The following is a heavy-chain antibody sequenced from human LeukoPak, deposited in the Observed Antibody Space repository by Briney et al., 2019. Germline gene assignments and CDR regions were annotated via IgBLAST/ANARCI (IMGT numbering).Heavy chain of an antibody. V-gene: IGHV4-30-2*01. CDR1: GGSISSGGNS. CDR3: ARGRGTIFGVVSPKPRYYYYYGMDV. D-gene: IGHD3-3*01. J-gene: IGHJ6*02. CDR2: IYHSGNI. Sequence: SQTLSLTCNVSGGSISSGGNSWSWIRQPPGKGLEWIGHIYHSGNIYDNPSLKSRVTISLDRSKNQFSLKLRSVTAADTAVYYCARGRGTIFGVVSPKPRYYYYYGMDVWGQGTTVTVSS.